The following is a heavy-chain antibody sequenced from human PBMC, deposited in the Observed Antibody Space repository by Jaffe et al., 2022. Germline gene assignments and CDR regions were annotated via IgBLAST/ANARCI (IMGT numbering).Heavy chain of an antibody. CDR2: INHSGST. CDR3: AGTNVLLSAFDY. Sequence: QVQLQQWGAGLLKPSETLSLTCAVYGGSFSGYYWSWIRQPPGKGLEWIGEINHSGSTNYNPSLKSRVTISVDTSKNQFSLKLSSVTAADTAVYYCAGTNVLLSAFDYWGQGTLVTVSS. D-gene: IGHD3-16*01. J-gene: IGHJ4*02. V-gene: IGHV4-34*01. CDR1: GGSFSGYY.